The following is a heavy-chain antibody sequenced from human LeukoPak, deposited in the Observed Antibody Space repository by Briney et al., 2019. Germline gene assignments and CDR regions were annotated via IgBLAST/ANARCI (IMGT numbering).Heavy chain of an antibody. CDR3: ARYSRAYYYDSSGYYYGTLDY. V-gene: IGHV3-21*01. CDR2: ISSSSSYI. Sequence: GGSLRLSCAASGFTFSSYSMNWVRQAPGKGLEWVSSISSSSSYIYYADSVKGRFTISRDNSKNTLYLQMNSLRAEDTAVYYCARYSRAYYYDSSGYYYGTLDYWGQGTLVTVSS. J-gene: IGHJ4*02. CDR1: GFTFSSYS. D-gene: IGHD3-22*01.